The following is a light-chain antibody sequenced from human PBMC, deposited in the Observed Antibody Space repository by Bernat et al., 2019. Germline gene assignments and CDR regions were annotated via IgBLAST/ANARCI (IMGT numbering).Light chain of an antibody. V-gene: IGKV1-6*02. J-gene: IGKJ4*01. CDR1: QDITNE. CDR3: LQNYVYPLT. Sequence: AIQMTQPPSSLSASVGDRVTITCRASQDITNELGWYQQKPGKAPKLLISSASSLQSGVPSRFSGSGSGTDFTLTVSSLQPEDFATYYCLQNYVYPLTFGGGTKVEIK. CDR2: SAS.